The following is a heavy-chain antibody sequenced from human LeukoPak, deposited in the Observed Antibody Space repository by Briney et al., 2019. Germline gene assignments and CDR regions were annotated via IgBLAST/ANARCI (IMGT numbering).Heavy chain of an antibody. D-gene: IGHD6-6*01. CDR1: GFTFSSYA. J-gene: IGHJ4*02. CDR3: AKASSSAAKGDARIDY. CDR2: ISGSGGST. V-gene: IGHV3-23*01. Sequence: PGGSLRLSCAASGFTFSSYAMSWVRQAPGKGLEWVSAISGSGGSTYYADSVKGRFTISRDNSKNTLYLQMNSLRAEDTAVYYCAKASSSAAKGDARIDYWGQGTLVTVSS.